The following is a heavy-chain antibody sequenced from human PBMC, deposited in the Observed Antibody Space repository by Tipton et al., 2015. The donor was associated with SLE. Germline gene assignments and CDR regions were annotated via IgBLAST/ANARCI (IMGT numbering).Heavy chain of an antibody. CDR3: AQLEGDGYDHYYFHY. D-gene: IGHD5-24*01. J-gene: IGHJ4*02. Sequence: TLSLTCTVSGGSISSHYWSWIRRPPGKALEWIAYINYGGSTNYNPSLKSRVTMSVDTSKNQFSLKLSSVTAADTAVYYCAQLEGDGYDHYYFHYWGQGTLVTVSS. V-gene: IGHV4-59*11. CDR1: GGSISSHY. CDR2: INYGGST.